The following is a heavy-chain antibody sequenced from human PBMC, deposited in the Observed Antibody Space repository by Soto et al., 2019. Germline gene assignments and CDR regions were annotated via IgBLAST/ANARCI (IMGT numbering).Heavy chain of an antibody. CDR1: GGTFSRYA. CDR3: ARDPYSSSSPWFFDY. V-gene: IGHV1-69*01. D-gene: IGHD6-6*01. CDR2: IIPIFGSA. Sequence: KVSCKASGGTFSRYAFSWVRQAPGQGLEWMGGIIPIFGSANYAQKFQGRVTITADESTSTAYMELSSLRSEDTAVYFCARDPYSSSSPWFFDYWGQGTLVTVSS. J-gene: IGHJ4*02.